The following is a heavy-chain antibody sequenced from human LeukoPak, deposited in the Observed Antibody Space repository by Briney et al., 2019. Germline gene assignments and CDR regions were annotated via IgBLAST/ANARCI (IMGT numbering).Heavy chain of an antibody. CDR1: GGSISSGGYY. Sequence: PSETLSLTCTVSGGSISSGGYYWSWIRQHPGTGLEWIGYIYYSGSTYYNPSLKSRVTISVDTSKNQFSLKLSSVTAADTAVYYCARREDSSSWCVDYWGQGTLVTVSS. CDR3: ARREDSSSWCVDY. V-gene: IGHV4-31*03. J-gene: IGHJ4*02. CDR2: IYYSGST. D-gene: IGHD6-13*01.